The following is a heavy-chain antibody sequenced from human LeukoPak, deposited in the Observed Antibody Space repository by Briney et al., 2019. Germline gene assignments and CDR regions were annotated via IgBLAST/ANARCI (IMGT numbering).Heavy chain of an antibody. CDR2: ISAYNGNT. D-gene: IGHD6-6*01. V-gene: IGHV1-18*01. J-gene: IGHJ5*02. CDR1: GYTFTNYG. Sequence: ASVKVTCKASGYTFTNYGISWVRQAPGQGLEWMGWISAYNGNTNYAQNLQGRVTMTTDTSTTTAYMELRSLRSDDTAVYYCARDSSSSSDWFDPWGQGTPVTVSS. CDR3: ARDSSSSSDWFDP.